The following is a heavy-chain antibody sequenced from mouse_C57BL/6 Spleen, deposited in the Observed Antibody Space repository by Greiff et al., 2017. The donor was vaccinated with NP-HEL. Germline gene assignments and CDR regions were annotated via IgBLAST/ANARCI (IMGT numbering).Heavy chain of an antibody. V-gene: IGHV1-85*01. J-gene: IGHJ1*03. D-gene: IGHD1-1*01. CDR3: ARSLHYYGSSYVWYFDV. Sequence: QVQLKQSGPELVKPGASVKLSCKASGYTFTSYDINWVKQRPGQGLEWIGWIYPRDGSTKYTAKFKGKATLTVDTSSSTAYMELHSLTSEDSAVYFCARSLHYYGSSYVWYFDVWGTGTTVTVSS. CDR2: IYPRDGST. CDR1: GYTFTSYD.